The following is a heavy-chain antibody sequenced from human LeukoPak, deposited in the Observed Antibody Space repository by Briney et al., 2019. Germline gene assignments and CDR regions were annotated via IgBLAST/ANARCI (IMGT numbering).Heavy chain of an antibody. Sequence: PGGSLRLSCAASGFTFSSYDMSWVRQAPGKGLEWVSVISGSGDSTYYADSVKGRFTISRDNSKNTLYLHMNSLRAEDTAVYFCAKEDTAGSTGSADYWGQGTLVTVSS. CDR2: ISGSGDST. D-gene: IGHD2-2*01. V-gene: IGHV3-23*01. CDR1: GFTFSSYD. J-gene: IGHJ4*02. CDR3: AKEDTAGSTGSADY.